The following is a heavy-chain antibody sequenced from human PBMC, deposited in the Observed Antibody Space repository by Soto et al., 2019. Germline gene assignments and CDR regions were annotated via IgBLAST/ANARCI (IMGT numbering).Heavy chain of an antibody. Sequence: QVQLVQSGAEVKKPGSSVKVSCKASGGTFSSYAISWVRQAPGQGLEWMGGIIPIFGTANYAQKFQGRVTITADESTSTAYMEMSSLRSEDTAVYYCARDWEEMATIGPFDYWGQGTLVTVSS. D-gene: IGHD5-12*01. CDR3: ARDWEEMATIGPFDY. V-gene: IGHV1-69*01. CDR2: IIPIFGTA. CDR1: GGTFSSYA. J-gene: IGHJ4*02.